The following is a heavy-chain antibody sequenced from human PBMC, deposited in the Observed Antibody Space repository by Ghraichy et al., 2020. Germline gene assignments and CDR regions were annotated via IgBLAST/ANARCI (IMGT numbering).Heavy chain of an antibody. V-gene: IGHV1-2*04. D-gene: IGHD3/OR15-3a*01. CDR3: ARDARFLDASYNYGLDV. Sequence: ASVKVSCKASGYIFTGYYMHWVRQAPGQGLEWMGWINLNSGGTYFAQKFQGWVTMTRDTSLSTAYLELNRLKSDDTAVYCARDARFLDASYNYGLDVWGQGTTVTVSS. CDR2: INLNSGGT. CDR1: GYIFTGYY. J-gene: IGHJ6*02.